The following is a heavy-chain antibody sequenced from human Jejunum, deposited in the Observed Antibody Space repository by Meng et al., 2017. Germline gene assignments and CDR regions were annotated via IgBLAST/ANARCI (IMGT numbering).Heavy chain of an antibody. J-gene: IGHJ4*02. CDR2: IDDSGTT. CDR1: GASFSGYY. Sequence: QLQLQQWGAGLLKPSETRSLTCAVHGASFSGYYWSWIRQPPGKGLEWIGGIDDSGTTDYNPSLKSRVTMSVTTSKKQFSLKLSSVTAADTALYYCRLAYCDSDCGDYWGQGILVTVSS. CDR3: RLAYCDSDCGDY. D-gene: IGHD2-21*02. V-gene: IGHV4-34*01.